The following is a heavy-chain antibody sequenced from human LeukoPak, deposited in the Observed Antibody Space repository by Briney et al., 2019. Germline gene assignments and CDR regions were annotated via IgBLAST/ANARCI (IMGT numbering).Heavy chain of an antibody. D-gene: IGHD3-22*01. V-gene: IGHV4-39*01. CDR1: GDSVSRSDSY. Sequence: KPSETVSLTCSVSGDSVSRSDSYWDWIRQPPGKGLEWIGTIYYSGRTYYSPSLKSRVTMSVDPSNNQFSLKLRSVTAADTALYYWARRRYYDGSGYLEWGQGTLLSVPS. CDR3: ARRRYYDGSGYLE. J-gene: IGHJ1*01. CDR2: IYYSGRT.